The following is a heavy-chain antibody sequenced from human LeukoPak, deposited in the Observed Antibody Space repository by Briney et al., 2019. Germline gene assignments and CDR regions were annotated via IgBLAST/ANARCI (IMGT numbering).Heavy chain of an antibody. Sequence: PSETLSLTCTVSGGSISSSSYYWGWIRQPPGKGLEWIGSIYYSGSTYYNPSLKSRVTISVDTSKNQFSLKLSSVTAADTAVYYCARVWGDTAMGGGYYYYYMDVWGKGTTVTVSS. CDR2: IYYSGST. V-gene: IGHV4-39*07. J-gene: IGHJ6*03. CDR3: ARVWGDTAMGGGYYYYYMDV. CDR1: GGSISSSSYY. D-gene: IGHD5-18*01.